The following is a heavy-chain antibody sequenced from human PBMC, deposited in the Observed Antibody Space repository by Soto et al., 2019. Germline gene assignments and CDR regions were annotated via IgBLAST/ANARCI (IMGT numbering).Heavy chain of an antibody. J-gene: IGHJ4*02. CDR1: GFTFSSYG. CDR3: ADDEDGDSDFDS. V-gene: IGHV3-48*02. D-gene: IGHD4-17*01. CDR2: ISSSGRTI. Sequence: PGGSLRLSCAASGFTFSSYGMNWVRQAPGKGLEWVAYISSSGRTIYYAESVRGRFSISRDNAKKSVYLQMDSLRDEDTAVYFCADDEDGDSDFDSWGQGTLVTVSS.